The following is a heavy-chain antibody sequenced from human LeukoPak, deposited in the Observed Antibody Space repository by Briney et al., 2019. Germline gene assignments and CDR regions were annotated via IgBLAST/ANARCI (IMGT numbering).Heavy chain of an antibody. Sequence: PSETLSLTCAVSGGSISSGGYSWSWIRQPPGKGLEWIGYIYHSGSTYYNPSLKSRVTISVDRSKNQSSLKLSSVTAADTAVYYCARAREAYSSSWYSTHDAFDIWGQGTMVTVSS. V-gene: IGHV4-30-2*01. J-gene: IGHJ3*02. CDR3: ARAREAYSSSWYSTHDAFDI. CDR2: IYHSGST. CDR1: GGSISSGGYS. D-gene: IGHD6-13*01.